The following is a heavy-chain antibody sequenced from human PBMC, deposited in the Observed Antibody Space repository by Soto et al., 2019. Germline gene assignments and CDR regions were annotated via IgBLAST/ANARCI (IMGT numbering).Heavy chain of an antibody. CDR1: GFTFSSYA. V-gene: IGHV3-23*01. D-gene: IGHD6-13*01. Sequence: GGSLRLSCAASGFTFSSYAMSWVRQAPGKGLEWVSAISGSGGSTYYADSVKGRFTISRDNSKNTLYLQMNSLRAEDTAVYYCAKVIAAAGTGGYYFDYWGQGTLVTVSS. CDR2: ISGSGGST. CDR3: AKVIAAAGTGGYYFDY. J-gene: IGHJ4*02.